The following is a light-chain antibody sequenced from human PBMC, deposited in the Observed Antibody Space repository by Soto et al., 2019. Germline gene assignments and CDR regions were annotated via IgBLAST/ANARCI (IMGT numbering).Light chain of an antibody. CDR3: CSYTSSTSYV. CDR2: DVT. J-gene: IGLJ1*01. V-gene: IGLV2-14*01. CDR1: SSDVGGYNF. Sequence: QSVLTQPASVSGSPGQSITISCTGTSSDVGGYNFVTWYQQYPGKAPKLVIHDVTRRPSGVSNRFSGSKSGTTASLTISWLQAEDEADYYCCSYTSSTSYVFGTGTKVTVL.